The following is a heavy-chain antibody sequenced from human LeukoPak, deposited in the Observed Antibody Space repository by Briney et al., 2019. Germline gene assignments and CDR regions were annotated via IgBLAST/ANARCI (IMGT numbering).Heavy chain of an antibody. J-gene: IGHJ6*03. D-gene: IGHD3-10*01. Sequence: PGGSLRLSCAASGFTFSSYGMHWVRQAPGKGLEWVAFIRYDGSNKYYADSVKGRFTISRDNSKNTLYLQMNSLRAEDTAVYYCAKDPGRGYGSGSYYRTYYYYMDVWGKGTTVTISS. CDR1: GFTFSSYG. V-gene: IGHV3-30*02. CDR3: AKDPGRGYGSGSYYRTYYYYMDV. CDR2: IRYDGSNK.